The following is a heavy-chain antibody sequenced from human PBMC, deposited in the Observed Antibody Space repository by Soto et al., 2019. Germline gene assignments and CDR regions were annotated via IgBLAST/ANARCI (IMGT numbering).Heavy chain of an antibody. V-gene: IGHV1-69*02. CDR2: IIPILGIA. CDR1: GGTFSSYT. D-gene: IGHD5-18*01. CDR3: ARWLREPGFNY. Sequence: QVQLVQSGAEVKKPGSSVKVSCKASGGTFSSYTISWVRQAPGQGLEWMGRIIPILGIANYAQKFQGRVTITADKSTSTAYMELSSLRSEDTAMYYCARWLREPGFNYWGQGTLVTVSS. J-gene: IGHJ4*02.